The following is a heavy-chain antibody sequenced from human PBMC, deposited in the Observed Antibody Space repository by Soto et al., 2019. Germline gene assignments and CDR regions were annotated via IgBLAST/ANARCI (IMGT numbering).Heavy chain of an antibody. Sequence: QVQLVQSGAEVKKPGASVKVSCKASGYTFTSYDINWVRQATGQGLEWMGWMNPNRGNTGYAQKFQGRGTMTRNTSISTAYMELSSLRSEDTAVYYCARGGQRWLQFYYYYGMDVWGQGTTVTVSS. J-gene: IGHJ6*02. D-gene: IGHD5-12*01. CDR2: MNPNRGNT. V-gene: IGHV1-8*01. CDR1: GYTFTSYD. CDR3: ARGGQRWLQFYYYYGMDV.